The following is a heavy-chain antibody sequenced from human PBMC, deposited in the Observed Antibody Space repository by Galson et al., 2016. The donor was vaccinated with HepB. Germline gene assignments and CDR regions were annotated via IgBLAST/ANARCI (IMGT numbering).Heavy chain of an antibody. CDR2: IWYDGSNK. CDR3: ARARPLRARNSMDV. D-gene: IGHD3-10*01. CDR1: GFTFSSYV. V-gene: IGHV3-33*08. Sequence: SLRLSCAASGFTFSSYVMSWVRQAPGKGLEWVAVIWYDGSNKYYADSVKGRFTISRDNSKNTLYLQMNSLRAKDTAVYYCARARPLRARNSMDVWGQGTTVTVSS. J-gene: IGHJ6*02.